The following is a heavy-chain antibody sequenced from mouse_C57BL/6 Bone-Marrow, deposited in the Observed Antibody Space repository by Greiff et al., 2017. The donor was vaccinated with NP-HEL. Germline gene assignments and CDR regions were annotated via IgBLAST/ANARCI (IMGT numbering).Heavy chain of an antibody. Sequence: VQLQQPGAELVKPGASVKLSCKASGYTFTSYWMHWVKQRPGQGLEWIGMIHPNSGSTNYNEKFKSKATLTVDKSSSTAYMQLSSLTSEDSAVYYCARGGYGSSLFDYWGQGTTLTVSS. V-gene: IGHV1-64*01. D-gene: IGHD1-1*01. CDR3: ARGGYGSSLFDY. J-gene: IGHJ2*01. CDR1: GYTFTSYW. CDR2: IHPNSGST.